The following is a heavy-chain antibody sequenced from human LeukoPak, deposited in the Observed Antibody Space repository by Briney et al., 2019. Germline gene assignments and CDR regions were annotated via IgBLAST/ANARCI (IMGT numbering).Heavy chain of an antibody. Sequence: GASVKVSCKASGYTFTSYAMHWVRQAPGQRLEWMGWINAGNGNTKYSQKFQGRVTITRDTSASTAYMELSSPRSEDTAVYYCAREGGYNYGYGNDYWGQGTLVTVSS. V-gene: IGHV1-3*01. D-gene: IGHD5-18*01. J-gene: IGHJ4*02. CDR3: AREGGYNYGYGNDY. CDR1: GYTFTSYA. CDR2: INAGNGNT.